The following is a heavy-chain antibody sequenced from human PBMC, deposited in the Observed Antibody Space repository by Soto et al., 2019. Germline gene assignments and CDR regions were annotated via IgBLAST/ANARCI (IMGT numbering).Heavy chain of an antibody. CDR1: GFRFSDYG. CDR2: ISYDGSYE. V-gene: IGHV3-30*03. CDR3: ARGDKARDGSDL. J-gene: IGHJ4*02. D-gene: IGHD5-12*01. Sequence: QVRLEESGGGVVQPGGSLRLSCAASGFRFSDYGTHWVRQAPGKGLEWVAVISYDGSYEDYADSVKGRFTISRDNSKNTVFLQMTSVREEDTAVFYCARGDKARDGSDLWGLGTLVTVSS.